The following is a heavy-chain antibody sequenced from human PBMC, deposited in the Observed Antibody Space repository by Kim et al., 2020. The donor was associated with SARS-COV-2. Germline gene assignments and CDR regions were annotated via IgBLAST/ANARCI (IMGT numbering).Heavy chain of an antibody. Sequence: GGSLRLSCAASGFTFSSYAMSWVRQAPGKGLEWVSAISGSGGSTYYADSVKGRFTISRDNSKNTLYLQMNSLRAEDTAVYYCAKDLVPVYCSSTSCYEHGGFDYWGQGTLVTVSS. CDR1: GFTFSSYA. CDR3: AKDLVPVYCSSTSCYEHGGFDY. CDR2: ISGSGGST. D-gene: IGHD2-2*01. V-gene: IGHV3-23*01. J-gene: IGHJ4*02.